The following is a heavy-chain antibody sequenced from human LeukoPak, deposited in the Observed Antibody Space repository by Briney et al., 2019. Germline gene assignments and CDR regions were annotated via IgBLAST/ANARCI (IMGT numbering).Heavy chain of an antibody. Sequence: TGGSLRLSCAASGFTFSDHYMDWVRQAPGKGLKWVGRARDTANSYSTEHAASVKGRFTVSRDESHNSLYLQMNSLKTEDTAVYFCARGARGVAGDYRYGMDVWGQGTTVTVSS. CDR2: ARDTANSYST. J-gene: IGHJ6*02. D-gene: IGHD6-19*01. V-gene: IGHV3-72*01. CDR3: ARGARGVAGDYRYGMDV. CDR1: GFTFSDHY.